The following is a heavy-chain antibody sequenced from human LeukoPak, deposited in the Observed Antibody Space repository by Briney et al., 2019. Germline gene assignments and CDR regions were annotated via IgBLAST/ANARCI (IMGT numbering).Heavy chain of an antibody. CDR1: GGSISSSSYY. CDR3: ARTRIAVAGPFDY. D-gene: IGHD6-19*01. V-gene: IGHV4-39*07. CDR2: IYYSGST. Sequence: SETLSLTCTVSGGSISSSSYYWGWIRQPPGKGLEWIGSIYYSGSTYYNPSLKSRVTISVDTSKNQFSLKLSSLTAADTSVYYCARTRIAVAGPFDYWPQGTLVPVST. J-gene: IGHJ4*02.